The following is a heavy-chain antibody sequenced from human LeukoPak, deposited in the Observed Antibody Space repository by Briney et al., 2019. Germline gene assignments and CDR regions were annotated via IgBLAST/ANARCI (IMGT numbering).Heavy chain of an antibody. CDR1: GYSISSGYY. Sequence: PSETLSLTCTVSGYSISSGYYWGWIRQPPGKGLEWIGEINHSGSTNYNPSLKSRVTISVDTSKNQFSLKLSSVTAADTAVYYCARAPSPRRGAAAGEDYWGQGTLVTVSS. D-gene: IGHD6-13*01. J-gene: IGHJ4*02. CDR2: INHSGST. V-gene: IGHV4-38-2*02. CDR3: ARAPSPRRGAAAGEDY.